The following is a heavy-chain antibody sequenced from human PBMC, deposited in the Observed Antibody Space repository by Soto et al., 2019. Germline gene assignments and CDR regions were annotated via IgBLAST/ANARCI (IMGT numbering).Heavy chain of an antibody. CDR1: GASISNFY. V-gene: IGHV4-4*07. J-gene: IGHJ2*01. CDR3: ARGMGRYFDL. D-gene: IGHD2-8*01. CDR2: ISARGRT. Sequence: QVQLQESGPGLVKPSETLSLTCTDSGASISNFYWCWIRQPTGKGLESLGRISARGRTNYNPSLQSRVAMSLDTSKNQFSLRLTSLSAADTAVYFCARGMGRYFDLWGRGTLVTVFS.